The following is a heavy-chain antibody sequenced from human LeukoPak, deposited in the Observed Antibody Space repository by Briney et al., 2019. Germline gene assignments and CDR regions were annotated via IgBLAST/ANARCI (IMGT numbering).Heavy chain of an antibody. V-gene: IGHV3-30*03. Sequence: GGSLRLSCAASGFTFSYYGIHWVRQAPGKGLEWVAVISYDATNKYYTDSVKGQFTISRDNSKNTLYLQMNSLRAEDTAVYYCARDQDVAAAGTWGSLDYWGQGTLVTVSS. D-gene: IGHD6-13*01. CDR1: GFTFSYYG. CDR2: ISYDATNK. CDR3: ARDQDVAAAGTWGSLDY. J-gene: IGHJ4*02.